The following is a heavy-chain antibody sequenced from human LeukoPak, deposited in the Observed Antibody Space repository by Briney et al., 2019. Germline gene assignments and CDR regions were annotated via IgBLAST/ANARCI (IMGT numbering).Heavy chain of an antibody. CDR1: GVTFSSYA. Sequence: GGSLRLSCAASGVTFSSYAMTWVRQTPGNELGGVSGTVGSCPNTYHAASLKGRFTVSRDTSRNTLYLQMNSLRVEDTAVYYCAKAPLRSCTGAFCYPFDSWGQGTLVTVSS. J-gene: IGHJ4*02. CDR2: TVGSCPNT. CDR3: AKAPLRSCTGAFCYPFDS. D-gene: IGHD2-8*02. V-gene: IGHV3-23*01.